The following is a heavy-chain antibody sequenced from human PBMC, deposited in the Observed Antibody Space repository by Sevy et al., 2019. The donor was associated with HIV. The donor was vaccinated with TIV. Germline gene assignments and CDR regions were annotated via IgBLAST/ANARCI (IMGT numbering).Heavy chain of an antibody. CDR1: GFTFSTSA. D-gene: IGHD5-18*01. J-gene: IGHJ3*02. Sequence: GGSLKLSCAASGFTFSTSAMHWVRHAPGKGLEWVAVISYDGSHKYYGNSVKGRFTLSRDNSKNTLYLQMNSLRAEDTAVYYCARVPIQLGAFDIWGQGTMVTVSS. V-gene: IGHV3-30*04. CDR2: ISYDGSHK. CDR3: ARVPIQLGAFDI.